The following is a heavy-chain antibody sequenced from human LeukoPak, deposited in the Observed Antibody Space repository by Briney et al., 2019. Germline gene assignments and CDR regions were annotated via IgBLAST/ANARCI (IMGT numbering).Heavy chain of an antibody. V-gene: IGHV1-2*02. Sequence: SVQVPCQACGCTFNGYYMHLVRQAPGKRIEWMGWINPNSGGTNYAQKFQGRVTMTRDTSISTAYMELSRLRSDDTAVYYCARAKWLAGFDYWGQGTLVTVSS. D-gene: IGHD6-19*01. CDR3: ARAKWLAGFDY. J-gene: IGHJ4*02. CDR2: INPNSGGT. CDR1: GCTFNGYY.